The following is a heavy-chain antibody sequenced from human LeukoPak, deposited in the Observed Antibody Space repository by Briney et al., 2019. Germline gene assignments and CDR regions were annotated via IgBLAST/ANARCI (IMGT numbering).Heavy chain of an antibody. CDR3: ARGYDSSGYYTLSGAFDI. D-gene: IGHD3-22*01. J-gene: IGHJ3*02. Sequence: GGSLRLSCAASGFTFSSYWMHWVRHAPGKGLLWVSRINSDGSSTSYADSVKGRFTISRDNAKNTLYLQMNSLRAEDTAVYYCARGYDSSGYYTLSGAFDIWGQGTMVTVSS. CDR2: INSDGSST. CDR1: GFTFSSYW. V-gene: IGHV3-74*01.